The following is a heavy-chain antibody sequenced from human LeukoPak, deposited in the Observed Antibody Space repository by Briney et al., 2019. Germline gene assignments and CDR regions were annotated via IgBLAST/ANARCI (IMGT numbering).Heavy chain of an antibody. CDR2: IKTDGSGK. CDR1: GFTFSNYW. J-gene: IGHJ1*01. CDR3: ATYSSLNRREFQF. D-gene: IGHD3-22*01. Sequence: GGSLRLSCEGSGFTFSNYWMGWVRQAPGKGLQWVANIKTDGSGKYYVDSVKGRFTISRDNAKNSLYLQMNSLRAEDTAVYYCATYSSLNRREFQFWGQGTLLTVSS. V-gene: IGHV3-7*01.